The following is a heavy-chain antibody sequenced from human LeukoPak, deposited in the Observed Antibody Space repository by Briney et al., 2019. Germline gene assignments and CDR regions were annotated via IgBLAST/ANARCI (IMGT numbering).Heavy chain of an antibody. CDR2: IYYSGST. Sequence: SETLSLTCTVSGGSFSSYYWSWLRHPPGKGLEWIGYIYYSGSTNYNPSLKSRVTISVDTSKNQFSLKLSSVTAADTAVYYCARLEQSLDAFDIWGQGTMVTVSS. D-gene: IGHD1/OR15-1a*01. J-gene: IGHJ3*02. CDR3: ARLEQSLDAFDI. V-gene: IGHV4-59*08. CDR1: GGSFSSYY.